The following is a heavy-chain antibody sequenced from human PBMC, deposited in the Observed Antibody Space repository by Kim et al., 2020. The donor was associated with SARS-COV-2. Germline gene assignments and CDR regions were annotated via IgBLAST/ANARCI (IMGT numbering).Heavy chain of an antibody. D-gene: IGHD6-19*01. J-gene: IGHJ4*02. Sequence: GGSLRLSCAASGFTFDDYAIHWVRQGPGKGLEWVSLISRDGGEIKYADSVEGRVTISRDNSKKSVYLQMNSLRSEDTALYYCARGHQWLIKNWGQGTQVTVSS. CDR3: ARGHQWLIKN. CDR2: ISRDGGEI. V-gene: IGHV3-43*02. CDR1: GFTFDDYA.